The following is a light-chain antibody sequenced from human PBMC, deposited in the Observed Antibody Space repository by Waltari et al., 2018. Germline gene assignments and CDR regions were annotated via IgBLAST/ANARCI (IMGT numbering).Light chain of an antibody. J-gene: IGKJ4*01. CDR2: GAS. CDR1: HTISGSS. CDR3: QQYNSSSVT. Sequence: EIDLTQSPGPLSLSPEARATLSCRASHTISGSSLTWYQQKPGQAPRLLIYGASSRATGIPDRFSGSGSGTDFTLTISRLEPEDFAVYYCQQYNSSSVTFGEGTKVEIK. V-gene: IGKV3-20*01.